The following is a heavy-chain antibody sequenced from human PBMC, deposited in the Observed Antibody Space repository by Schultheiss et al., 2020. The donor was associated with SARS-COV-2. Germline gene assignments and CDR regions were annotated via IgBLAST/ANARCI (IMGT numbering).Heavy chain of an antibody. J-gene: IGHJ4*02. CDR1: GFTFSSYS. V-gene: IGHV3-21*01. Sequence: GGSLRLSCAASGFTFSSYSMNWVRQAPGKGLEWVSSISSSSSYIYYADSVKGRFTISRDNAKNTLYLQMNSLRAEDTAVYYCAREGFWSGYYTDYWGQGTLVTVSS. D-gene: IGHD3-3*01. CDR2: ISSSSSYI. CDR3: AREGFWSGYYTDY.